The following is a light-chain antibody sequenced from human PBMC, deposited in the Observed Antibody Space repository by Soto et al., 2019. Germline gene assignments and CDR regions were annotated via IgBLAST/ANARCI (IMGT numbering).Light chain of an antibody. J-gene: IGLJ3*02. CDR1: SSDVGGYDY. Sequence: QSALTQPASVSGSPGQSITIPCTGTSSDVGGYDYVSWYQQHPGKVPKLMIYEVSNRPSGVSNRFSGSKSGNTASLTISGLQAEDEADYYCNSYTSSTTLVFGGGTQLTVL. CDR2: EVS. V-gene: IGLV2-14*01. CDR3: NSYTSSTTLV.